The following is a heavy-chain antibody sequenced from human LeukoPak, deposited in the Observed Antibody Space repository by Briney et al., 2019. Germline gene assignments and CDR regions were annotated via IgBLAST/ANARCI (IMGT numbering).Heavy chain of an antibody. Sequence: ASVKVSCKASGYTLTSYGISWVRRAPGQGLEWMGWISAYNGNTNYAQKLQGRVTMTTDTSTSTAYMELRSLRSDDTAVYYCARWGATRRYYYGMDVWGQGTTVTVSS. D-gene: IGHD1-26*01. J-gene: IGHJ6*02. V-gene: IGHV1-18*01. CDR3: ARWGATRRYYYGMDV. CDR1: GYTLTSYG. CDR2: ISAYNGNT.